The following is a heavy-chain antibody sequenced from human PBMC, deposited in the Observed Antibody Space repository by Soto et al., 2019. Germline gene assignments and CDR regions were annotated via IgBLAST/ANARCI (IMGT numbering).Heavy chain of an antibody. CDR1: GYTFTSYD. V-gene: IGHV1-8*02. D-gene: IGHD4-17*01. J-gene: IGHJ6*02. CDR2: MNPNNGNT. CDR3: ARPPTTSSLLPPDYYYYGMDV. Sequence: ASVKVSCKASGYTFTSYDINWVRQATGQGXEWMGWMNPNNGNTGYAQKFQGRVTMTRNTSISTAYMELRSLRSEDTAVYYCARPPTTSSLLPPDYYYYGMDVWGQGTTVTVSS.